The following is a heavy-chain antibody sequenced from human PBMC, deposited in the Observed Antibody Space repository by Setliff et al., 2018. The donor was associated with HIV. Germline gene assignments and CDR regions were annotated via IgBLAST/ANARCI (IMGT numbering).Heavy chain of an antibody. CDR3: ARTYYYDKSGEGYMDV. D-gene: IGHD3-22*01. V-gene: IGHV4-39*07. CDR1: GGSFSGHY. Sequence: PSETLSLTCTVSGGSFSGHYWGWIRQPPGKGLEWIGRLYYSGSTYYNPSLKSRVTISVDTSKNQFSLNLSSVTAADTAVYYCARTYYYDKSGEGYMDVWAKGPRSPSP. CDR2: LYYSGST. J-gene: IGHJ6*03.